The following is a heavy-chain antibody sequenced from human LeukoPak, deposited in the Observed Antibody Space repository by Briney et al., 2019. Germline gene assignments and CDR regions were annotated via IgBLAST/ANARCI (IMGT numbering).Heavy chain of an antibody. J-gene: IGHJ4*02. D-gene: IGHD3-22*01. Sequence: ASVTVSCKASGYTFTVFYLHWVRQAPGQGLEWMGWINPNSGGTNFAQKFQGRVTLTRDTSISTAYMELSRLRSDDTAVYYCAREEVVVTYFGYWGQGTLVTVSS. V-gene: IGHV1-2*02. CDR2: INPNSGGT. CDR1: GYTFTVFY. CDR3: AREEVVVTYFGY.